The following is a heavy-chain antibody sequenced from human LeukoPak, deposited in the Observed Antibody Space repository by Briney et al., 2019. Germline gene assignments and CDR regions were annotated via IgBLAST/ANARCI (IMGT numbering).Heavy chain of an antibody. V-gene: IGHV1-69*05. D-gene: IGHD2-2*02. Sequence: SVKVSCKASGGTFSSYAISWVRQAPGQGLEWMGGIIPIFGTANYAQKFQGRVTNTTDESTSTAYMELSSLRSEDTAVYYCARAGDCSSTSCYREYNWFDPWGQGTLVTVSS. CDR3: ARAGDCSSTSCYREYNWFDP. J-gene: IGHJ5*02. CDR2: IIPIFGTA. CDR1: GGTFSSYA.